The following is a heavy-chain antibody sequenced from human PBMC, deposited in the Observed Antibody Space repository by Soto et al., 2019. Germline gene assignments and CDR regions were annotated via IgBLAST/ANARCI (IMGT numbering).Heavy chain of an antibody. V-gene: IGHV3-74*01. CDR3: ARVGYSGYVVAFDI. D-gene: IGHD5-12*01. Sequence: EVQLVESGGGLVQPGGSLRLSCAASGFTFSSYWMHWVRQAPGKGLVWVSRINSDGSSTSYADSVKGRFTISRDNAKNTLYLQMNSLRAEDTAVYYCARVGYSGYVVAFDIWGQGTMVTVSS. J-gene: IGHJ3*02. CDR1: GFTFSSYW. CDR2: INSDGSST.